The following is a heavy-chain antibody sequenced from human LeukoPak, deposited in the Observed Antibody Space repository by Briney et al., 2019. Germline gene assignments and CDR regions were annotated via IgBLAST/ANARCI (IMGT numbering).Heavy chain of an antibody. V-gene: IGHV4-4*07. J-gene: IGHJ6*03. D-gene: IGHD2-2*01. CDR3: ARVLVVPAAGGRKAVMDV. CDR2: IYTSGST. Sequence: PSETLSLTCTVSGGSISSYYWGWIRQPAGKGLEWIGRIYTSGSTNYNPSLKSRVTMLVDTSKNQFSLKLSSVTAADTAVYYCARVLVVPAAGGRKAVMDVWGKGTTVTVSS. CDR1: GGSISSYY.